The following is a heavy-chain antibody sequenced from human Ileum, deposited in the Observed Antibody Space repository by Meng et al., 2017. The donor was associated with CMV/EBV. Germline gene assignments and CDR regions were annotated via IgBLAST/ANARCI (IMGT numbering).Heavy chain of an antibody. D-gene: IGHD2-2*01. CDR3: AREVVPPRRMDV. CDR1: GFTFSSYT. CDR2: ISTSGTYI. V-gene: IGHV3-21*01. Sequence: GGSLRLSFAASGFTFSSYTMNWVRQAPGKGLEWVASISTSGTYIYYAESLKGRFTISRDNAKNSLDLHMNSLSAEDTAVYYCAREVVPPRRMDVWGQGTTVTVSS. J-gene: IGHJ6*02.